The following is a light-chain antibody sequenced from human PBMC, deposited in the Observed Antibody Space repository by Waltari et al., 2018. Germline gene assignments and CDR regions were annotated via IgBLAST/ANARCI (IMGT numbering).Light chain of an antibody. CDR1: QDISNY. V-gene: IGKV1-33*01. CDR3: QQYDKLYT. Sequence: DIQMTQSPSSLSASVGDRVTITCQASQDISNYLNWYQPKPGKAPKLLIYDASNLETGVPSRFSGSGSGTDFTFTISSLQPEDIATYYCQQYDKLYTFGQGTKLEIK. CDR2: DAS. J-gene: IGKJ2*01.